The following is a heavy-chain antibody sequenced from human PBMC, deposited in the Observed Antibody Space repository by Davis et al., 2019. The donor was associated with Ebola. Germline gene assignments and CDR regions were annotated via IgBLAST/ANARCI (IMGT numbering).Heavy chain of an antibody. CDR3: TSTTVGGDY. CDR2: IRSKTNSYAT. CDR1: GFNFSGSS. J-gene: IGHJ4*02. D-gene: IGHD4-11*01. V-gene: IGHV3-73*01. Sequence: PGGSLRLSCAGYGFNFSGSSIHWVRQASGRGLEWVGHIRSKTNSYATAFAASVKGRFTISRDDSESTAYLQMSSLKSEDTAVYYCTSTTVGGDYWGQGTLVTVSS.